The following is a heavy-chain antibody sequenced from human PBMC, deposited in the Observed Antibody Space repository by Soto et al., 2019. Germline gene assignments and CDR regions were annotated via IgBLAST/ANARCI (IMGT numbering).Heavy chain of an antibody. CDR1: GGSISSSSYY. CDR2: IYYSGST. CDR3: ARLGIVVVVAATLGFDY. D-gene: IGHD2-15*01. V-gene: IGHV4-39*01. J-gene: IGHJ4*02. Sequence: SETLSLTCTVSGGSISSSSYYWGWIRQPPGKGLEWIGSIYYSGSTYYNPSLKDRVTISVDTSKNQFSLKLGSVTAADTAVYYGARLGIVVVVAATLGFDYWGQGTLVTVSS.